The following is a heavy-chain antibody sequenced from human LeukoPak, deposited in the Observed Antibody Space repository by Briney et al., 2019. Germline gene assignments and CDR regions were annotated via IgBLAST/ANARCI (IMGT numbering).Heavy chain of an antibody. J-gene: IGHJ6*02. V-gene: IGHV3-73*01. Sequence: AGGSLRLSCAASGFTFSGSAMHWVRQASGKGLEWVGRIRSKANSYATAYAASMKGRFTISRDDSKNTAYLQMNSLKTEDTAVYYCTRLTTYYYGSGTGYYGMDVWGQGTTVTVSS. CDR3: TRLTTYYYGSGTGYYGMDV. CDR2: IRSKANSYAT. CDR1: GFTFSGSA. D-gene: IGHD3-10*01.